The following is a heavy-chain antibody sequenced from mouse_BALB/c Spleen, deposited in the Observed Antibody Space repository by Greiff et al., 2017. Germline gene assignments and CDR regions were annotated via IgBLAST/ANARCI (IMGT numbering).Heavy chain of an antibody. J-gene: IGHJ3*01. Sequence: EVKLVESGPELVKPGASVKMSCKASGYTFTSYVMHWVKQKPGQGLEWIGYINPYNDGTKYNEKFKGKATLTSDKSSSTAYMELSSLTSEDSAVYYCARGEFYGNPFAYWGQGTLVTVSA. CDR2: INPYNDGT. V-gene: IGHV1-14*01. D-gene: IGHD2-1*01. CDR3: ARGEFYGNPFAY. CDR1: GYTFTSYV.